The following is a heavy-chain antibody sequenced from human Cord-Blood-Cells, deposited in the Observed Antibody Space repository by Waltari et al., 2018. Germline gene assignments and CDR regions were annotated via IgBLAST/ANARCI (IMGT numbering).Heavy chain of an antibody. Sequence: QVQLVQSGAEVKKPGASVKVSCKASGYTFTGYYMHWVRQAPGQGLEWMGWINPNSGGTNYAQKFQGRVTMTRDTSISTAYMELSRLRSDDTAVYYCARDLTEVGATVPIDYWGQGTLVTVSS. D-gene: IGHD1-26*01. V-gene: IGHV1-2*02. CDR1: GYTFTGYY. CDR3: ARDLTEVGATVPIDY. CDR2: INPNSGGT. J-gene: IGHJ4*02.